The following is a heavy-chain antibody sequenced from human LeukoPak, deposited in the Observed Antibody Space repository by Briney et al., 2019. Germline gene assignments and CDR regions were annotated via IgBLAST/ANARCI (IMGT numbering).Heavy chain of an antibody. CDR3: AEILRRYDILTGYYMGGDFDY. J-gene: IGHJ4*02. D-gene: IGHD3-9*01. V-gene: IGHV4-39*01. Sequence: PSETLSLTCTVSGGSISSSSYYWGWIRQPPGKGLEWIGSIYYSGSTYYNPSLKSRVTISVDTSKNQFSLKLSSVTAADTAVSYCAEILRRYDILTGYYMGGDFDYWGQGTLVTVSS. CDR1: GGSISSSSYY. CDR2: IYYSGST.